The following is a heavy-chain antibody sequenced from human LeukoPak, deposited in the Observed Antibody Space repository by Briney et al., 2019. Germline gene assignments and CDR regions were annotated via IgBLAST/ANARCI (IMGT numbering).Heavy chain of an antibody. Sequence: SETLSLTCTVSGGSGSSDSWSWIRQPPGLGLEWIGYISYSGSTSYNPSLKSRVTISVDPSKSQLSLKLRSVTAADTAVYYCARRTRSFGYTYGDAYYYYYMDVWGKGTTVIVS. J-gene: IGHJ6*03. CDR3: ARRTRSFGYTYGDAYYYYYMDV. V-gene: IGHV4-59*02. CDR2: ISYSGST. D-gene: IGHD5-18*01. CDR1: GGSGSSDS.